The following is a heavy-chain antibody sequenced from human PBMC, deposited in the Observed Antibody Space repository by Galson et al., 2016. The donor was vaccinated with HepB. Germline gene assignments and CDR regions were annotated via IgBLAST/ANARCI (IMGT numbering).Heavy chain of an antibody. CDR1: GFTFANHG. D-gene: IGHD5-24*01. Sequence: SLRLSCAASGFTFANHGMHWVRQAPGKGLEWISSISWNTGSIGYADSVKRRFSISRDNAKNSVYLQMNSLRAEDTAVYYCARVSDGYNTAPVDYWGQGTLVTVSS. J-gene: IGHJ4*02. V-gene: IGHV3-9*01. CDR3: ARVSDGYNTAPVDY. CDR2: ISWNTGSI.